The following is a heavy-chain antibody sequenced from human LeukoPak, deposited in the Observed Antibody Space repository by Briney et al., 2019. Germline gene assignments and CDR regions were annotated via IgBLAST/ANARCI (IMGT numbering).Heavy chain of an antibody. CDR3: ARKYYDILTGYYMFDY. D-gene: IGHD3-9*01. CDR1: GGTFSSYA. CDR2: IIPIFGTA. J-gene: IGHJ4*02. Sequence: ASVKVSCKASGGTFSSYAISWVRQAPGQGLEWMGGIIPIFGTANYAQKFQGRVTITADKSTSTAYMELSSLRSEDTAVYYCARKYYDILTGYYMFDYWGQGTLVTVSS. V-gene: IGHV1-69*06.